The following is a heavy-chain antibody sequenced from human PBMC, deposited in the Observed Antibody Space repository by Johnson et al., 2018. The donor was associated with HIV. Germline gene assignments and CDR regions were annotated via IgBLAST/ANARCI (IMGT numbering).Heavy chain of an antibody. CDR1: GLSFSNFG. V-gene: IGHV3-30*18. J-gene: IGHJ3*02. Sequence: QEKLVESGGGVVQPGKSLTLSCVGSGLSFSNFGIHWVRQAPGKGLEWVAVISYDGSSKYYADSVKGRFTISRDNSKNTLYMQMNSLRAEDTAVYYCAKGGSLTQDAPFDIWGQGTMVTVSS. CDR3: AKGGSLTQDAPFDI. D-gene: IGHD1-14*01. CDR2: ISYDGSSK.